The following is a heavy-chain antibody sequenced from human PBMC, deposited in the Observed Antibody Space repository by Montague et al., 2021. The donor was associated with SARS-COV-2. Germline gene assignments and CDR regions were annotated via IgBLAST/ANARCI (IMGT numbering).Heavy chain of an antibody. D-gene: IGHD6-19*01. CDR1: GGSISSSSYY. CDR3: ARQRRGGLVSTPRFFDY. J-gene: IGHJ4*02. CDR2: IYYSGST. V-gene: IGHV4-39*01. Sequence: SETLSLTCTVSGGSISSSSYYWGWIRQPPGKGLEWIGSIYYSGSTYYNPSLKSRVTISVDTSKYQFSLKLSSVTAADTAVYYCARQRRGGLVSTPRFFDYWGQGTLVTVSS.